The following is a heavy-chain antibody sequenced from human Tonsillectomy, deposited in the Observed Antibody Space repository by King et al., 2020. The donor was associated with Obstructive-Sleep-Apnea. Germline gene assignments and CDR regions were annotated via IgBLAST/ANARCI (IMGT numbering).Heavy chain of an antibody. CDR1: GFSLSTSGEG. Sequence: TLKESGPTLVKPTQTLTLTCTFSGFSLSTSGEGVGWIRQPPGKALEWLALIYWDDDKRYSPSLKSRLTITKDTSKNQVVLTMTNMDPVDTATYYCAHRRPLTYYFDYWGQGTPVTVSS. V-gene: IGHV2-5*02. CDR3: AHRRPLTYYFDY. J-gene: IGHJ4*02. CDR2: IYWDDDK.